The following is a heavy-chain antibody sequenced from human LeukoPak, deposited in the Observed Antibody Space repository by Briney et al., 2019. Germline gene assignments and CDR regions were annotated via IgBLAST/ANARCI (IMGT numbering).Heavy chain of an antibody. J-gene: IGHJ4*02. CDR2: IYYSWST. CDR3: ARGGSGGECSAFDY. V-gene: IGHV4-59*01. Sequence: SATLSLTCTASGGSISIYYWSWIRQPPGKGLEWIGYIYYSWSTNYNPSLKTRVTISVDTSKHQFSPKLSSVTAADTAVYYCARGGSGGECSAFDYWGQGTLVTVSS. D-gene: IGHD2-21*01. CDR1: GGSISIYY.